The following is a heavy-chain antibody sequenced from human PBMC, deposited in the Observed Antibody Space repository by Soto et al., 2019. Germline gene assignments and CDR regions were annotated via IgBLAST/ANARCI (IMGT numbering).Heavy chain of an antibody. CDR2: ISWNSGSI. CDR3: AKGPNGVCYEGCWFDP. J-gene: IGHJ5*02. CDR1: GFTFDDYA. Sequence: GGSLRLSCAASGFTFDDYAMHWVRQAPGKGLEWVSGISWNSGSIGYADSVKGRFTISRDNAKNSLYLQMNSLRAEDTALYYCAKGPNGVCYEGCWFDPWGQGTLVTVSS. D-gene: IGHD2-8*01. V-gene: IGHV3-9*01.